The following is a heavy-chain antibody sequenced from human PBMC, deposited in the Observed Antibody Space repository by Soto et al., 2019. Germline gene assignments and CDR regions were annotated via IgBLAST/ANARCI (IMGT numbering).Heavy chain of an antibody. Sequence: EVHLLEYGGGLVQPGGSLRLSCVVSGSTFSSDDMSWVRQAPGMGLEWASGISDSGGSTYYADSVKGRFTISRDNAKNTLYLQMKSLRVEDTALYCCAKDGGWSLAVAGLFDYWGPGTQVTVSS. J-gene: IGHJ4*02. V-gene: IGHV3-23*01. CDR3: AKDGGWSLAVAGLFDY. CDR1: GSTFSSDD. CDR2: ISDSGGST. D-gene: IGHD6-19*01.